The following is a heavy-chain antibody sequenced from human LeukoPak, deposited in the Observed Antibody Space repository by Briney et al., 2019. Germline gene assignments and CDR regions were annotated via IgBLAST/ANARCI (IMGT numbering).Heavy chain of an antibody. V-gene: IGHV3-11*01. CDR3: AAYYCPTSGPDY. CDR1: GFTFSDHC. D-gene: IGHD3-22*01. J-gene: IGHJ4*02. CDR2: ISTSGGTT. Sequence: GGSLRLSCAASGFTFSDHCMSWIRQASGKGLEWVSYISTSGGTTYHADSVKGRFTISRDNAKNSLYLQMNSLRAEDTAVYYCAAYYCPTSGPDYWGQGPLVTVSS.